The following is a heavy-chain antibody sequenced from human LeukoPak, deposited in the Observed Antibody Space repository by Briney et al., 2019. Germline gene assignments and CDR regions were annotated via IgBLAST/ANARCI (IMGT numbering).Heavy chain of an antibody. V-gene: IGHV1-8*01. Sequence: GASVKVSCKASGYTFTSYDINWVRQATGQELEWMGWMNPNRGNTGYAQKFQGRVTMTRNTSRSTAYMELSSLRSEDTAVYYCARGRYLLGYCSSTSCYGGDYWGQGTLVTVSS. CDR2: MNPNRGNT. CDR1: GYTFTSYD. CDR3: ARGRYLLGYCSSTSCYGGDY. D-gene: IGHD2-2*01. J-gene: IGHJ4*02.